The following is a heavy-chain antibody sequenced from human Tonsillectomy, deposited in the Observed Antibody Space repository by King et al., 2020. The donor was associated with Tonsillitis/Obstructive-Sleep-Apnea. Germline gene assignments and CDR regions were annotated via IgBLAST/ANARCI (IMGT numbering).Heavy chain of an antibody. J-gene: IGHJ4*02. CDR1: GFTLRSDN. Sequence: QLVQSGGGLVQPGGSLRLSCAASGFTLRSDNMNWVRQAPGKGLGWVSYIRNSSNNIYYADSVTGRVTMSRYNAKDSLYLQMNSLRDEDTAVFYCAREKGSGFVDYWGQGTLVTVSS. CDR3: AREKGSGFVDY. D-gene: IGHD6-25*01. CDR2: IRNSSNNI. V-gene: IGHV3-48*02.